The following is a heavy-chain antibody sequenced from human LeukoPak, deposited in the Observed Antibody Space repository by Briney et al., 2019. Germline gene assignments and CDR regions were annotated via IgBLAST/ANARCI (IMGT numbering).Heavy chain of an antibody. V-gene: IGHV1-8*01. Sequence: ASVKVSCKASGYTFTSYDINWVRQATGQGLEWMGWMNPNSGNTGYALKFQGRVTMTRNTSISTAYMELSSLRSEDTAVYYCARVSSGWYGVAYYYYGMDVWGQGATVTVSS. J-gene: IGHJ6*02. CDR1: GYTFTSYD. CDR3: ARVSSGWYGVAYYYYGMDV. CDR2: MNPNSGNT. D-gene: IGHD6-19*01.